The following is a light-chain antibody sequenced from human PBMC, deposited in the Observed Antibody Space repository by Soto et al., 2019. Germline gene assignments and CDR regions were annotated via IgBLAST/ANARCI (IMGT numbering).Light chain of an antibody. J-gene: IGKJ5*01. V-gene: IGKV1-9*01. CDR2: AAF. CDR1: QGIGTY. CDR3: QQVNSYPQT. Sequence: IPITPSPSTLSPSVGSRATILCRASQGIGTYLAWYQQKPGKAPKLLIYAAFTLHSGVPARFSGSRSGTDFTLTISSLQPEDFATYYCQQVNSYPQTFGQGTRLEIK.